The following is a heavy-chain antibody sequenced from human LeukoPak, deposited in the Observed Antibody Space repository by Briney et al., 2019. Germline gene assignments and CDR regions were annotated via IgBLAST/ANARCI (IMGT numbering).Heavy chain of an antibody. Sequence: SVKVSCKASGGTFSSYAISWVRQAPGQGLEWMGGIIPIVGTANYAQKFQGRVTITTDESTSTAYMELSSLRSEETAMYYCARAGDYGDYGFDYWGQGTLVTVSS. D-gene: IGHD4-17*01. CDR2: IIPIVGTA. V-gene: IGHV1-69*05. J-gene: IGHJ4*02. CDR3: ARAGDYGDYGFDY. CDR1: GGTFSSYA.